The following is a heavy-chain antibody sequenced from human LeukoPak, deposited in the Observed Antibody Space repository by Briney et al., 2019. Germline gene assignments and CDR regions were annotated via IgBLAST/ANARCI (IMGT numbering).Heavy chain of an antibody. J-gene: IGHJ4*02. D-gene: IGHD3-10*01. CDR2: IRYDGSNK. CDR1: GFTFSSYG. Sequence: QPGGSLRLSCAASGFTFSSYGMHWVRQAPGKGLEWVAFIRYDGSNKYYADSVKGRFTISRDNSKNTLYLQMNSLRAEDTAVYHCAKDRMGFGELPYYFDYWGQGTLVTVSS. V-gene: IGHV3-30*02. CDR3: AKDRMGFGELPYYFDY.